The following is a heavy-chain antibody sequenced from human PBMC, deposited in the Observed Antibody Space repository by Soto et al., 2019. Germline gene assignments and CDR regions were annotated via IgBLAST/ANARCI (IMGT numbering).Heavy chain of an antibody. CDR1: GYNFIAYY. J-gene: IGHJ4*01. CDR3: PKYCGGDCRHFDA. Sequence: QVQLVQSGAEVKKPGSSVKLSCKASGYNFIAYYCYWVRQAPGQGPEWMGMINPSSGATNYAQKFQGRVTETRDTSTATAHLELSSLRSEDAAVYYCPKYCGGDCRHFDAWGHGTLVTVSS. CDR2: INPSSGAT. D-gene: IGHD2-21*02. V-gene: IGHV1-46*01.